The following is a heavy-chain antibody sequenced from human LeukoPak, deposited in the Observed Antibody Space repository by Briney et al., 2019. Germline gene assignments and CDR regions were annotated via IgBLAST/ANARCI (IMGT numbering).Heavy chain of an antibody. CDR1: GGSFSGYY. CDR3: ARGTKTPIYYDFWSGPLNWFDP. J-gene: IGHJ5*02. Sequence: PSETLSLTCAVYGGSFSGYYWSWIRQPPGKGPEWIGEINHSGSTNYNPSLKSRVTISVDTSKNQFSLKLSSVTAADTAVYYCARGTKTPIYYDFWSGPLNWFDPWGQGTLVTVSS. V-gene: IGHV4-34*01. D-gene: IGHD3-3*01. CDR2: INHSGST.